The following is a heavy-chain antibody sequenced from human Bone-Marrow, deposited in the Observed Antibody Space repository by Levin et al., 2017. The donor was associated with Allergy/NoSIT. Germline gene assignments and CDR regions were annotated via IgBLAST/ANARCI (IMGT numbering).Heavy chain of an antibody. J-gene: IGHJ4*02. CDR2: PYSSGST. CDR1: GGSITGYY. D-gene: IGHD6-19*01. Sequence: SETLSPTCTVSGGSITGYYWSWIRQPPGKGLEWIGYPYSSGSTNYNPSLKSRVTISLDTPKTQFSLKLSSVTAADTAVYYCARGGGYSGGWQYWGQGTLVTVSS. CDR3: ARGGGYSGGWQY. V-gene: IGHV4-59*01.